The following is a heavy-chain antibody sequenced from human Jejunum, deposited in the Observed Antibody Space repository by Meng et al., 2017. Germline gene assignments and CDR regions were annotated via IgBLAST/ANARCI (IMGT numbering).Heavy chain of an antibody. J-gene: IGHJ4*02. CDR2: AST. V-gene: IGHV4-61*08. CDR3: ARDHWGSLDY. D-gene: IGHD7-27*01. Sequence: QVPLKESGTGLVRPSETLSLICAVSGGSVSSSGYQWGWIRQPPGKGLEWIGYASTNYNPSLKSRVTISVDTSKNQFSLKLTSVTAADTAVYYCARDHWGSLDYWGQGVLVTASS. CDR1: GGSVSSSGYQ.